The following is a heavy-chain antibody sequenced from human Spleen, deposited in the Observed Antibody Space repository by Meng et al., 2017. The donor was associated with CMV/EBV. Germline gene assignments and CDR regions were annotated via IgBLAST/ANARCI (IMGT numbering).Heavy chain of an antibody. D-gene: IGHD3-3*01. J-gene: IGHJ5*02. CDR1: GFTFSSYG. Sequence: GESLKISCAASGFTFSSYGMHWVRQAPGKGLEWVAFIRYDGSNKYYADSVKGRFTISRDNSKSTLYLQMSSLRAEDTAVYYCARDQGYDFWSGYSWFDPWGQGTLVTVSS. V-gene: IGHV3-30*02. CDR3: ARDQGYDFWSGYSWFDP. CDR2: IRYDGSNK.